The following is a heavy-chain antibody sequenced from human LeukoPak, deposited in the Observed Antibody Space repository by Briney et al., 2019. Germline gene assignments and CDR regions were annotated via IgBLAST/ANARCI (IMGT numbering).Heavy chain of an antibody. Sequence: SGGSLRLSCAASGFTFSSYGMHWVRQAPGKGLEWVAFIRYDGSNKYYADSVKGRFTISRDNSKNTLYLQMNSLRAEDTAVYYCAKRYGSGSSLTNWFDPWGQGTLVTVSS. CDR1: GFTFSSYG. J-gene: IGHJ5*02. CDR2: IRYDGSNK. D-gene: IGHD3-10*01. V-gene: IGHV3-30*02. CDR3: AKRYGSGSSLTNWFDP.